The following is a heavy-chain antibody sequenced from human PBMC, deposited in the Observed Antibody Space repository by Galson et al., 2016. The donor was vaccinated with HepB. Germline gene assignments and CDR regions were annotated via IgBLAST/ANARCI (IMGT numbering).Heavy chain of an antibody. CDR1: GDSVSNNNVA. CDR3: ARTNGEYNWNYVDF. V-gene: IGHV6-1*01. CDR2: TYYRSKWYN. J-gene: IGHJ4*02. D-gene: IGHD1-20*01. Sequence: CAISGDSVSNNNVAWNWIRQSPSSGLQWLGRTYYRSKWYNDYAIPVKGRITISPDTAKNQFSLQLNSVTPEDTAVYYCARTNGEYNWNYVDFWGQGTLVTVSS.